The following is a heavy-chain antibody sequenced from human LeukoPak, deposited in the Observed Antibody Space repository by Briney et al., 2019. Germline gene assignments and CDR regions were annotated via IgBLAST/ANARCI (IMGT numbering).Heavy chain of an antibody. D-gene: IGHD4-17*01. CDR3: ARRPTVTIAFDI. CDR2: IFYSGST. J-gene: IGHJ3*02. CDR1: SGSISTSNYY. Sequence: SETLSLTCTVSSGSISTSNYYWGWVRQPPGKALEWIGNIFYSGSTYYSPSLKSRVTISLDTSRNQFSLKLNSVTAADTAVYYCARRPTVTIAFDIWGQGTMVTVSS. V-gene: IGHV4-39*07.